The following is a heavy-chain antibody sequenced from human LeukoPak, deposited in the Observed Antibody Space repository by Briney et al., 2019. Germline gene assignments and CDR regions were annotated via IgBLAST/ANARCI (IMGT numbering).Heavy chain of an antibody. Sequence: PGGSLRLSCAASGFTFRSYAMSWVRQAPGKGLEWVSGISGSGDTTYYADSARGWFTISRDNSKNTLYLQMNSLGVEDTAVYYCAKDPRAGSGWGSFDYWGQGTLVTVSS. CDR3: AKDPRAGSGWGSFDY. D-gene: IGHD6-19*01. V-gene: IGHV3-23*01. CDR1: GFTFRSYA. J-gene: IGHJ4*02. CDR2: ISGSGDTT.